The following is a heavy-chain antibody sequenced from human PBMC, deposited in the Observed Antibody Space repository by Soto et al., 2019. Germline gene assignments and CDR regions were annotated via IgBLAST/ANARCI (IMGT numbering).Heavy chain of an antibody. CDR3: ARDYNLGF. D-gene: IGHD4-4*01. Sequence: EVQLLESGGGLVQPGGSLRLSCAASGFTFSLYSMSWARQAPGKGPEWVSGFGGSGGGTYYSDSVKGRFTISRDDSKNTLYLQMNSLRAEDTAVYYCARDYNLGFWGQGTLVTVSS. CDR2: FGGSGGGT. J-gene: IGHJ4*02. V-gene: IGHV3-23*01. CDR1: GFTFSLYS.